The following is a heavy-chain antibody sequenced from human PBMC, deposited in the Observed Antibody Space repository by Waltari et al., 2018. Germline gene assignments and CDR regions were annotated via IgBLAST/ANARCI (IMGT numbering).Heavy chain of an antibody. CDR2: IYYSGST. V-gene: IGHV4-39*01. CDR1: GGSISSSSYY. J-gene: IGHJ4*02. CDR3: ARLRAYDSSGYYYYFDY. Sequence: QLQLQESGPGLVKPSETLSLTCPVLGGSISSSSYYWGWIRQPPGKGLEWIGSIYYSGSTYYNPSLKSRVTISVDTSKNQFSLKLSSVTAADTAVYYCARLRAYDSSGYYYYFDYWGQGTLVTVSS. D-gene: IGHD3-22*01.